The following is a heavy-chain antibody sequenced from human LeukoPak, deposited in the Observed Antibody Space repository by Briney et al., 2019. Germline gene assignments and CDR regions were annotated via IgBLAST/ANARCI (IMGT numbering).Heavy chain of an antibody. CDR2: ILEDGSIQ. J-gene: IGHJ4*02. V-gene: IGHV3-30*04. CDR1: GFTFTNYM. D-gene: IGHD1-14*01. Sequence: PGRSLRLSCAASGFTFTNYMMHWVRQAPGKGLEWVAVILEDGSIQHYADSVQGRFTISRDNSKNTLFLQMNSLRTEDTAVYYCARVQGGGFRTADYWGQGTLVTVSS. CDR3: ARVQGGGFRTADY.